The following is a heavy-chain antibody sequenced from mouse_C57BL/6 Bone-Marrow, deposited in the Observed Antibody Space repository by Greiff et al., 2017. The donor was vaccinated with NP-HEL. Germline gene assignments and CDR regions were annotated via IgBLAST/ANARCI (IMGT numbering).Heavy chain of an antibody. J-gene: IGHJ3*01. CDR2: ISDGGSYT. V-gene: IGHV5-4*01. CDR3: ARGGVYDGYYWFAY. CDR1: GFTFSSYA. D-gene: IGHD2-3*01. Sequence: EVQLQQSGGGLVKPGGSLKLSCAASGFTFSSYAMSWVRQTPEKRLEWVATISDGGSYTYYPDNVKGRFTISRDNAKNNLYLQMSHLKSEDTAMYYCARGGVYDGYYWFAYWGQGTLVTVSA.